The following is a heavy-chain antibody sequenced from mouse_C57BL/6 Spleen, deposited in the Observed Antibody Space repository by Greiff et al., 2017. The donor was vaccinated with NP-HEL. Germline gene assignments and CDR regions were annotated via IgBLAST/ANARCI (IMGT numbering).Heavy chain of an antibody. CDR3: ARSGYDGTWFAD. Sequence: QVQLQQPGAELVKPGASVKLSCKASGYTFTSYWMHWVKQRPGQGLEWIGMIHPNSGSTNYNEKFKSKATLTVDKSSSTAYMQLSSLTSEDSAVYYCARSGYDGTWFADWGQGTLVTVSA. CDR2: IHPNSGST. J-gene: IGHJ3*01. V-gene: IGHV1-64*01. D-gene: IGHD2-2*01. CDR1: GYTFTSYW.